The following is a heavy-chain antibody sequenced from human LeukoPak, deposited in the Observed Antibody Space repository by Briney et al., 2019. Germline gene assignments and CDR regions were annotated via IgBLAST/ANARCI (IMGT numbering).Heavy chain of an antibody. CDR1: GGSFSGYY. V-gene: IGHV4-34*01. CDR2: ISHSGST. CDR3: AREDSSGWYRHDAFDI. Sequence: SETLSLTCAVYGGSFSGYYWSWIRQPPGKGLEWIGEISHSGSTNYNPSLKSRVTISVDTSKNQFSLKLSSVTAADTAVYYCAREDSSGWYRHDAFDIWGQGTMVTVSS. D-gene: IGHD6-19*01. J-gene: IGHJ3*02.